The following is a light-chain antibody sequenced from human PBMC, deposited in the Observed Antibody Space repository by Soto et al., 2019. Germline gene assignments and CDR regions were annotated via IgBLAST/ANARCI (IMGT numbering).Light chain of an antibody. CDR3: QQYNSYLT. CDR2: KAS. V-gene: IGKV1-5*03. CDR1: QSISSW. Sequence: DIQMTQSPSNLSASVGDRVTITCRASQSISSWLAWYQQKPGKAPKLLIYKASSLESGGPSRFSGSGSGTEFTLTSSSLQPDDFATYYCQQYNSYLTFGPGTKVDIK. J-gene: IGKJ3*01.